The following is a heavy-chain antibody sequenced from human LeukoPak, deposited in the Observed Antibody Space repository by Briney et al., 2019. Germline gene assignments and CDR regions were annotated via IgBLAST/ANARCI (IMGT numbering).Heavy chain of an antibody. Sequence: GGSLRLSCAASGFTFSSYAMSWVRQAPGKGLEWVSAVSDSGDNTHYADSVKGRFTISRDNAKNSLYLQMNSLRAEDTAVYYCARVSSSWYFDWGQGTLVTVSS. J-gene: IGHJ4*02. CDR3: ARVSSSWYFD. CDR1: GFTFSSYA. D-gene: IGHD6-13*01. V-gene: IGHV3-23*01. CDR2: VSDSGDNT.